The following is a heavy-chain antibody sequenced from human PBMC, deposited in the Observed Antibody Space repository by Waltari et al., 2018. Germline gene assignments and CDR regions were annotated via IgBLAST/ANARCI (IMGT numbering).Heavy chain of an antibody. CDR2: IIPIFGTA. V-gene: IGHV1-69*12. Sequence: QVQLVQSGAEVKKPGSSVKVSCKASGGTFSSYAISWVRRAPGQGLEWMGGIIPIFGTANYAQKFQGRVTITADESTSTAYMELSSLRSEDTAVYYCARVTVKYGGNPPWYGMDVWGQGTTVTVSS. D-gene: IGHD2-15*01. J-gene: IGHJ6*02. CDR1: GGTFSSYA. CDR3: ARVTVKYGGNPPWYGMDV.